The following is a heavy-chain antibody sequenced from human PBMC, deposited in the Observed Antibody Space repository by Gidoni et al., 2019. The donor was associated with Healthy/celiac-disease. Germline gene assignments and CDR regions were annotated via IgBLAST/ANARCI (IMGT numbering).Heavy chain of an antibody. V-gene: IGHV3-53*01. CDR2: IYSGGST. Sequence: VRQAPGKELEWVSVIYSGGSTYYADSVKGRFTISRDNSKNTLYLQMNSLRAEDTSVYYCARNAPNYDFWSGYYGNWFDPWGQGTLVTVSS. CDR3: ARNAPNYDFWSGYYGNWFDP. J-gene: IGHJ5*02. D-gene: IGHD3-3*01.